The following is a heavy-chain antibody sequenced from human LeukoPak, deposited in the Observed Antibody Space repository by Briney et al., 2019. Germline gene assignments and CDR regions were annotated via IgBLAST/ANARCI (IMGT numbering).Heavy chain of an antibody. CDR1: GFTFSSYS. CDR3: ASGPGGYYDSSGSFDY. Sequence: GGSLRLSCAASGFTFSSYSMNWVRQAPGKGLEWVSSISSSSSYIYYADSVKGRFTISRDNAKNSLYLQMNSLRAEDTAVYYCASGPGGYYDSSGSFDYWGQGTLATVSS. D-gene: IGHD3-22*01. J-gene: IGHJ4*02. V-gene: IGHV3-21*01. CDR2: ISSSSSYI.